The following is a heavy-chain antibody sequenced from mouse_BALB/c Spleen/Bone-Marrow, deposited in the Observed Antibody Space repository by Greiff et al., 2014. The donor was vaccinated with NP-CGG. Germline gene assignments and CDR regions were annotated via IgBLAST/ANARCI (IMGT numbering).Heavy chain of an antibody. Sequence: QVQLQQSGPELVKPGASVKTSCKASGYAFSSSWMNWVKQRPGQGLEWIGRIYPGDGNTNYNGKFKGKATLTADKSSTTAYMQLRSLTSVDSAVYFCALYDYDGLSWFAYWGQGTLVTVSA. CDR2: IYPGDGNT. CDR1: GYAFSSSW. D-gene: IGHD2-4*01. CDR3: ALYDYDGLSWFAY. J-gene: IGHJ3*01. V-gene: IGHV1-82*01.